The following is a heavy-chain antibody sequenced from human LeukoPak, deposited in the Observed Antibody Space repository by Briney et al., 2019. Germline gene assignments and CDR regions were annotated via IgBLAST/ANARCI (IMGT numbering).Heavy chain of an antibody. Sequence: PGGSLRLSCAASGFTFSYYWMTWVRQAPGKGLEWVANLRPDGRDKYYADSVKGRFTISRDNARNSLYLQMNGLRADGTAIYYCARDAYDDASESWGQGTLVTVSP. J-gene: IGHJ5*02. CDR2: LRPDGRDK. CDR1: GFTFSYYW. D-gene: IGHD3-3*01. V-gene: IGHV3-7*01. CDR3: ARDAYDDASES.